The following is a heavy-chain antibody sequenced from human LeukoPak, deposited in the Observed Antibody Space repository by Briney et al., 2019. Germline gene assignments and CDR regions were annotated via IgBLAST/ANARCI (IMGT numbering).Heavy chain of an antibody. J-gene: IGHJ6*02. D-gene: IGHD5-18*01. CDR1: DDTVSSHY. Sequence: SETLSLTCTVSDDTVSSHYWNWIRQPPGKGLEFIGWVHYSGDTDYNPSLKSRVTISLDTSDNQFALKVKSVTAADTAVYYCARASAVAQVGGYSYHPLDVWGQGTTVTVSS. CDR3: ARASAVAQVGGYSYHPLDV. V-gene: IGHV4-59*08. CDR2: VHYSGDT.